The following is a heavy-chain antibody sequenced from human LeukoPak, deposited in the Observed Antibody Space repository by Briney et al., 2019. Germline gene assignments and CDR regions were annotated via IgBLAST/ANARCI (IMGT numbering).Heavy chain of an antibody. J-gene: IGHJ5*02. Sequence: GGSLRLSCAASGFTFRSYAMTWVRQAPGKGLEWVSYISSSGSTIYYADSVKGRFTISRDNAKNSLYLQMNSLRAEDTAVYYCARSMVVVAYAWGQGTLVTVSS. CDR2: ISSSGSTI. CDR3: ARSMVVVAYA. D-gene: IGHD2-15*01. V-gene: IGHV3-48*04. CDR1: GFTFRSYA.